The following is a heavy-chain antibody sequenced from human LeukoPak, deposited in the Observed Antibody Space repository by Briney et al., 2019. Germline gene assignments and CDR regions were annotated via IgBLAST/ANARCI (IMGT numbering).Heavy chain of an antibody. CDR1: GFTFSSYS. V-gene: IGHV3-48*01. D-gene: IGHD6-13*01. CDR3: ARDVAATADNL. J-gene: IGHJ1*01. CDR2: ISSSSSTI. Sequence: GGSLRLSCAASGFTFSSYSMNWVRQAPGKGLEWVSYISSSSSTIYYADSVKGRFTISRDNAKNSLYLQMNSLRAEDTAVYYCARDVAATADNLGGQGTLVTVSS.